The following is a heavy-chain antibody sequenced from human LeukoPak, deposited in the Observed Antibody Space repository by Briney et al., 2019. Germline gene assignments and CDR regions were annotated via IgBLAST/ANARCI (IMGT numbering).Heavy chain of an antibody. J-gene: IGHJ6*03. CDR1: GFTFSSYA. Sequence: TGGSLRRSCAASGFTFSSYAMHWVRQAPGKGLEYVSAISSNGGSTYYANSVKGRFTISRDNSKTTLYLQMTSLRVDDTAVYYCAREVNYYYYMDVWGKGTTVTVS. CDR2: ISSNGGST. CDR3: AREVNYYYYMDV. D-gene: IGHD4-11*01. V-gene: IGHV3-64*01.